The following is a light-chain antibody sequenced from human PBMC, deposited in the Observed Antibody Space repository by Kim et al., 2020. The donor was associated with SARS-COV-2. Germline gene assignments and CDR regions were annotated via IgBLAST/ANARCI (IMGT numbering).Light chain of an antibody. V-gene: IGKV1-5*03. CDR3: RQYNSFPHT. CDR1: QSINTW. CDR2: KAS. J-gene: IGKJ2*01. Sequence: DIQLTQSPSTLSASVGDRVTITCPASQSINTWLAWYKRKPGKAPNVLIYKASTLQSGVPSRYSGSGSGTEFTLTISSLQPDDFATYYCRQYNSFPHTFGQGTKLEI.